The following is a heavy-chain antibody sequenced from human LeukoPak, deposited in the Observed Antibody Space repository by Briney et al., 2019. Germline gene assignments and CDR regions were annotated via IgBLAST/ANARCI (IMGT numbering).Heavy chain of an antibody. V-gene: IGHV4-31*03. J-gene: IGHJ3*02. CDR2: IYHTGSA. Sequence: SQTLSLTCTVAGGSISSGGYYWNWLRQHPGRGLEWIGYIYHTGSANYNTSLHSRLTISVDTSRNQFSLKLSSVTAADTAVYYCVRGNWGSPGFDIWGQGTMVIVSS. CDR3: VRGNWGSPGFDI. CDR1: GGSISSGGYY. D-gene: IGHD7-27*01.